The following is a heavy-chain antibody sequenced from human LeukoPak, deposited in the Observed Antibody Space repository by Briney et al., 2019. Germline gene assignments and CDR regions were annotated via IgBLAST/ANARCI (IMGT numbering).Heavy chain of an antibody. CDR2: ISSSSSYI. Sequence: PGGSLRLSCAASGFTFSSYSMNRVRQAPGKGLEWVSSISSSSSYIYYADSVKGRFTISRDNAKNSLYLQMNSLRAEDTAVYYCARGSYGSGDDAFDIWGQGTMVTVSS. D-gene: IGHD3-10*01. J-gene: IGHJ3*02. CDR3: ARGSYGSGDDAFDI. CDR1: GFTFSSYS. V-gene: IGHV3-21*01.